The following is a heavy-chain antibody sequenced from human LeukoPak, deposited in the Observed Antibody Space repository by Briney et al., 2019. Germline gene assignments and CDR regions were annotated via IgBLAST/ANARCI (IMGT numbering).Heavy chain of an antibody. CDR3: ARRSGAGFDP. Sequence: SETLSLTCTVSGVSVSSYYWSWIRQPPGKGLEWIGYIYTSGSTNYNASLKSRVTISVDTSKNQFSLKLSSVTAADTAVYYCARRSGAGFDPWGQGTLVTVSS. J-gene: IGHJ5*02. CDR1: GVSVSSYY. CDR2: IYTSGST. V-gene: IGHV4-4*09. D-gene: IGHD3-3*01.